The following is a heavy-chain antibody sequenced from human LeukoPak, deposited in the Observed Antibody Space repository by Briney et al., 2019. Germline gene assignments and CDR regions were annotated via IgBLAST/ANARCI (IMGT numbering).Heavy chain of an antibody. J-gene: IGHJ1*01. CDR3: ARDDYYDSSGYYPPGYFQH. CDR2: IIPILGIA. CDR1: GGTFSSYA. D-gene: IGHD3-22*01. V-gene: IGHV1-69*04. Sequence: SVKVSCKASGGTFSSYAISWVRQAPGQGLEWMGRIIPILGIANYAQKFQGRVTITADKSTSTAYMELSSLRSEDTAVYYCARDDYYDSSGYYPPGYFQHWGQGTLVTVSS.